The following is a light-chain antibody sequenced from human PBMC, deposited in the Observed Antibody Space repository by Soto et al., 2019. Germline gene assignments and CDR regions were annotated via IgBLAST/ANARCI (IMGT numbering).Light chain of an antibody. CDR1: QSVSSGY. CDR3: QHYGNSPT. CDR2: GAS. Sequence: EIVLTQSPGTLSLSPGDGATLSCRASQSVSSGYLAWYQQKPGQAPRLPIYGASRRATGIPDRFSGSGSGTDFTLSISRLEPEDFAVYWCQHYGNSPTFGQGTKVDIK. J-gene: IGKJ1*01. V-gene: IGKV3-20*01.